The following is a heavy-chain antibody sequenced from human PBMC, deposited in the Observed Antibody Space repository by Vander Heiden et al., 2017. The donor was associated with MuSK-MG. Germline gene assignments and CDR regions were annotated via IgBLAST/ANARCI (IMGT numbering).Heavy chain of an antibody. D-gene: IGHD3-9*01. CDR1: GGSISSSSYY. CDR3: ARLALSYSYNYDILTGYMSLSWYFDY. V-gene: IGHV4-39*01. CDR2: IYYSGST. Sequence: QLQLQESGPGLVKPSETLSLTCTVSGGSISSSSYYWGWIRQPPGKGLEWIGSIYYSGSTYYHPSLKSRVTISVDTSKNQFSLKLSSVTAADTAVYYCARLALSYSYNYDILTGYMSLSWYFDYWGQGTLVTVSS. J-gene: IGHJ4*02.